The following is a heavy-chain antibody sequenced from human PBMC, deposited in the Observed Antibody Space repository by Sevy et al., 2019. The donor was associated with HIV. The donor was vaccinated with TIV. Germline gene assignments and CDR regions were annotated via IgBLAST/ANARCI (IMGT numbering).Heavy chain of an antibody. CDR1: EFTVSSSY. V-gene: IGHV3-66*02. CDR3: AKQDNWNDFPFDY. D-gene: IGHD1-1*01. J-gene: IGHJ4*02. CDR2: LYSGGST. Sequence: GGSLRLSCAASEFTVSSSYMSWVRQAPGKGLEWVSILYSGGSTYYAASVKGRFTISRDNSKNTLFLQMSSLRAEDTAVYHCAKQDNWNDFPFDYWGQGILVTVSS.